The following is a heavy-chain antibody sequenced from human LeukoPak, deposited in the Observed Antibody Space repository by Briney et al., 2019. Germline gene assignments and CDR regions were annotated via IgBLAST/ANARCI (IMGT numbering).Heavy chain of an antibody. CDR1: GMSFNTYN. Sequence: GGSLRLSCVASGMSFNTYNMNWVRQAPGKGLEWVSSISTTGTYISYADSVKGRFTISRDNAKNSVYLQMNSLRAEDTATYYCVKARVTTLEGTFDIWGQGTTVTVSS. D-gene: IGHD4-17*01. V-gene: IGHV3-21*01. CDR2: ISTTGTYI. J-gene: IGHJ3*02. CDR3: VKARVTTLEGTFDI.